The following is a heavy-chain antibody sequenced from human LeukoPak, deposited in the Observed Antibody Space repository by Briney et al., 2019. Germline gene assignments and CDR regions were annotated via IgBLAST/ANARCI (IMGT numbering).Heavy chain of an antibody. CDR1: GFTVSSNY. J-gene: IGHJ4*02. D-gene: IGHD5-24*01. Sequence: RGGSLRLSCAASGFTVSSNYMTWVRQAPGKGLEWVSVLYSGGSTYYADSVKGRFTISRDNSENTLYLQMNSLRAEDTAVYYCTREKERHFDSWGQGTLVTVSS. V-gene: IGHV3-66*02. CDR2: LYSGGST. CDR3: TREKERHFDS.